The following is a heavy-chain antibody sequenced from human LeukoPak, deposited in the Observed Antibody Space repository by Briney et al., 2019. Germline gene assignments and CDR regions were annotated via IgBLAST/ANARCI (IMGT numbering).Heavy chain of an antibody. V-gene: IGHV3-30*04. Sequence: GRSLRLSCAASGFTFSSYTMHWVRQAPGKGLEWVAVISYDGSNKYYADSVKGRFTISRDNSKNTLFLQMNSLRAEDTAVYYCAKAHLTYGGKKVDYWGQGTLVTVSS. J-gene: IGHJ4*02. CDR1: GFTFSSYT. D-gene: IGHD4-23*01. CDR2: ISYDGSNK. CDR3: AKAHLTYGGKKVDY.